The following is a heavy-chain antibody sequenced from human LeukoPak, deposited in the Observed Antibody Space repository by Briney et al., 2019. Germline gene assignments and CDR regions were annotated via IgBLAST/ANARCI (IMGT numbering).Heavy chain of an antibody. CDR2: VHYSGTT. Sequence: PSETLSFTCTVSDGSITNYDWSWVRQPPGKGLEFIGHVHYSGTTNYNPSLRSRVTISIDTSKQHFFLKLKSVTAADTAVYYCARASPLAVADTWDYWGQGTLVTVSS. CDR1: DGSITNYD. CDR3: ARASPLAVADTWDY. D-gene: IGHD6-19*01. J-gene: IGHJ4*02. V-gene: IGHV4-59*01.